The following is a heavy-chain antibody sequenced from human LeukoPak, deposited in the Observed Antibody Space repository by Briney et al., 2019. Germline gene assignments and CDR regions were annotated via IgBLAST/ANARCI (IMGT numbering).Heavy chain of an antibody. J-gene: IGHJ6*02. V-gene: IGHV1-2*02. CDR1: GYTFTGYY. Sequence: ASVKVSCKASGYTFTGYYMHWVRQAPGQGLEWMGWINPKSGGTNYAQKFQGRVTMTRDTSISTAYIELSRLRSDDTAVYYCAREPPFYGSGVKYSYGMDVWGQGTTVTVSS. CDR3: AREPPFYGSGVKYSYGMDV. D-gene: IGHD3-10*01. CDR2: INPKSGGT.